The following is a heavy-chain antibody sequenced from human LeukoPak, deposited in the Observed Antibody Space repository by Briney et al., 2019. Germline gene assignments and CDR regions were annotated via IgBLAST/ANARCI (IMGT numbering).Heavy chain of an antibody. Sequence: SETLSLTCTVSRGSVRRADYYWGWFRQSPGKGLEWIASIYHSGSTYYNPSLRSRVTKSVDTSKNQFSLKLSSVTAADTAVYYCARVVVPAAIPYFDYWGQGTLVTVSS. V-gene: IGHV4-39*07. D-gene: IGHD2-2*02. CDR1: RGSVRRADYY. CDR2: IYHSGST. J-gene: IGHJ4*02. CDR3: ARVVVPAAIPYFDY.